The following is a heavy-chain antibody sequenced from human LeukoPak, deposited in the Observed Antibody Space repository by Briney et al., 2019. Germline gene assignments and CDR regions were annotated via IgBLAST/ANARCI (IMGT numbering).Heavy chain of an antibody. CDR1: GGSISSSSYY. CDR3: ARRCSFLECPLDY. D-gene: IGHD3-3*02. J-gene: IGHJ4*02. V-gene: IGHV4-39*01. CDR2: IYYSGST. Sequence: PSETLSLTCTASGGSISSSSYYWGWIRQPPGKGLEWIGSIYYSGSTYYNPSLKSRVTISVDTSKNQFSLKLSSVTAADTAVYYCARRCSFLECPLDYWGQGTLVTVSS.